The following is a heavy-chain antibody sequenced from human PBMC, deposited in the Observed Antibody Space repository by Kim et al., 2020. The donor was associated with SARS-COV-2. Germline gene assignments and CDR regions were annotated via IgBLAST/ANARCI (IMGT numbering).Heavy chain of an antibody. J-gene: IGHJ6*02. D-gene: IGHD2-2*01. V-gene: IGHV4-34*01. Sequence: SETLSLTCAVYGGSFSGYYWSWIRQPPGKGLEWIGEINHSGSTNYNPSLKSRVTITVDTSKNQFSLKLSSVTASDTAVDYCARAGKRQLLDYYYGMDVWGQGTTVTVSS. CDR2: INHSGST. CDR3: ARAGKRQLLDYYYGMDV. CDR1: GGSFSGYY.